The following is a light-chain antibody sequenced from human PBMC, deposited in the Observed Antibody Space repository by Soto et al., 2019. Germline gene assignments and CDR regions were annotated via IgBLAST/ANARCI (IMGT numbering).Light chain of an antibody. CDR2: GAS. Sequence: EIVLTQSPGTLSLSPGERATLSCRASQSVSSSYLAWYQQKPGQAPRLLIYGASSRATGIPDRFSGSGSGTDFTLTISRLEPEDFATYFCQQFNAYPLTFGGGTQLEIK. CDR1: QSVSSSY. CDR3: QQFNAYPLT. J-gene: IGKJ4*01. V-gene: IGKV3-20*01.